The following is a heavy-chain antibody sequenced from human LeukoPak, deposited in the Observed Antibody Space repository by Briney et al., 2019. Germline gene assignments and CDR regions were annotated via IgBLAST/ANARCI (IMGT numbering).Heavy chain of an antibody. D-gene: IGHD3-10*01. Sequence: PSETLSLTCSVSGGSISTNYWSWIRQPPGKGLEWIRYVSYSGSTNYNPSLKSRVTISVDTSKNQFSLKLTSVTAADTAVYYCARNVGGLRGFDYWGQGTLVTVSS. CDR1: GGSISTNY. CDR2: VSYSGST. J-gene: IGHJ4*02. V-gene: IGHV4-59*01. CDR3: ARNVGGLRGFDY.